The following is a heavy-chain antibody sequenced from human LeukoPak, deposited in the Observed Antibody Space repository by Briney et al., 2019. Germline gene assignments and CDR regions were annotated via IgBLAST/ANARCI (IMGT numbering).Heavy chain of an antibody. CDR3: TTGDSFLLWFGIDY. CDR2: IKSKTDGGTT. V-gene: IGHV3-15*01. Sequence: GGSLRLSCAASGFTFSNAWMSWVRQAPGKGVEWVGCIKSKTDGGTTDYAAPVKGRFTISRDDSKNTLYLQMNSLKTEDTAVYYCTTGDSFLLWFGIDYWGQGTLVTVSS. CDR1: GFTFSNAW. J-gene: IGHJ4*02. D-gene: IGHD3-10*01.